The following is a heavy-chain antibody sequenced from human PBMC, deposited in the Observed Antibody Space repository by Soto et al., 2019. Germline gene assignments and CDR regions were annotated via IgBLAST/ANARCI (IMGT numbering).Heavy chain of an antibody. D-gene: IGHD3-22*01. CDR3: ARIKDYYDSPLDGYYYGMDV. CDR1: GGTFSSYA. Sequence: SVKLSCKASGGTFSSYAISWVRQAPGQGLEWMGGIIPIFGTANYAQKFQGRVTITADESTSTAYMELSSLRSEDTAVYYCARIKDYYDSPLDGYYYGMDVWGQGTTVTVSS. CDR2: IIPIFGTA. J-gene: IGHJ6*02. V-gene: IGHV1-69*13.